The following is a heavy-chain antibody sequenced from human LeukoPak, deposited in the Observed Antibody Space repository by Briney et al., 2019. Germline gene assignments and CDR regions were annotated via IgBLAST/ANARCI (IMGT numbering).Heavy chain of an antibody. CDR2: MNPNSGNT. V-gene: IGHV1-8*03. CDR1: GDTFTSYD. D-gene: IGHD6-6*01. CDR3: ARARIAARPEDYYYMDV. Sequence: ASVKVSCKASGDTFTSYDINWVRQATGQGLEWMGWMNPNSGNTGYAQKFQDRVTITRNTSISTAYMELSSLRSEDTAVYYCARARIAARPEDYYYMDVWGKGTTVTVSS. J-gene: IGHJ6*03.